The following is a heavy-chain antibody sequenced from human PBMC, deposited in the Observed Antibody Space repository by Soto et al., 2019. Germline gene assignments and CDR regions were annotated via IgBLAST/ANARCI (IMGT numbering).Heavy chain of an antibody. J-gene: IGHJ4*02. CDR3: AHGIVWGSYRPFDY. CDR1: GFSLSTSGVG. CDR2: IYWDDDK. V-gene: IGHV2-5*02. D-gene: IGHD3-16*02. Sequence: SGPTLVNPTQTLTLTCTFSGFSLSTSGVGVGWIRQPPGKALEWLALIYWDDDKRYSPSLKSRLTITKGTSKNQVVLTMTNMDPVDTATYYCAHGIVWGSYRPFDYWGQGTLVTVSS.